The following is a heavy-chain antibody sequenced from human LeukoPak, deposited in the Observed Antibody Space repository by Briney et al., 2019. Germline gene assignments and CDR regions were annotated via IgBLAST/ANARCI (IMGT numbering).Heavy chain of an antibody. CDR2: ISYDGSNK. Sequence: GRSLRLSCAASGFTFSSYAMHWVRQAPGKGLEWVAVISYDGSNKYYADSVKGRFTTSRDNSKNTLYLQMNSLRAEDTAVYYCAPLRAIWGQGTLVTVSS. V-gene: IGHV3-30*04. CDR3: APLRAI. D-gene: IGHD2-2*01. J-gene: IGHJ4*02. CDR1: GFTFSSYA.